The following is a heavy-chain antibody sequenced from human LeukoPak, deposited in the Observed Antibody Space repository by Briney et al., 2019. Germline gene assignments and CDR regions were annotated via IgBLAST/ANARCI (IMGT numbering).Heavy chain of an antibody. CDR3: ARVAVDTFDY. CDR2: IYYSGNT. Sequence: SETLSLTCTVSGGSISSYYWSWIRQPPGKGLEWIGYIYYSGNTNYNPSLKSRVTISVDTSKNQFSLKLSSVTAADTAVDYCARVAVDTFDYWGQGTLVTVSS. V-gene: IGHV4-59*01. D-gene: IGHD6-19*01. J-gene: IGHJ4*02. CDR1: GGSISSYY.